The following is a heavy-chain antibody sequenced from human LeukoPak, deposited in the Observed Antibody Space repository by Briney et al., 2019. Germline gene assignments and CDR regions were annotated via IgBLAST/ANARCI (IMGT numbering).Heavy chain of an antibody. Sequence: GASVKVSCKASGYTFTSYGISWVRQAPGEGLEWMGWISAYNGNTNYAQKIQGRVTMTTDTSTSTAYMELRSLRSDDTAVYYCARDLSGSYYSYFDYWGQGTLVTVSS. CDR1: GYTFTSYG. D-gene: IGHD1-26*01. V-gene: IGHV1-18*01. J-gene: IGHJ4*02. CDR3: ARDLSGSYYSYFDY. CDR2: ISAYNGNT.